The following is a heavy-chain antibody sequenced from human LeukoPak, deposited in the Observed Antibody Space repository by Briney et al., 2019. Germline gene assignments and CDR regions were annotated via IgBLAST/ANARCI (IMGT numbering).Heavy chain of an antibody. D-gene: IGHD5-12*01. CDR1: GFTFSSYG. V-gene: IGHV3-33*01. J-gene: IGHJ4*02. CDR2: IWNDGGNK. CDR3: ARAGYGRGYGSDY. Sequence: AGGSLRLSCAASGFTFSSYGMHWVRQAPGKGLEWVAVIWNDGGNKYYADSVKGRFTISRDNSKNTLYLQMNSLRVDDTAVYYCARAGYGRGYGSDYWGQGTLVTVSS.